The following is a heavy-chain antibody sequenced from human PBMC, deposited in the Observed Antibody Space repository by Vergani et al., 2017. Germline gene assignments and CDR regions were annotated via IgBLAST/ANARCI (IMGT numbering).Heavy chain of an antibody. D-gene: IGHD3-22*01. Sequence: QVQLVQSGAEVQKPGASVKVSCKASGYTFTSYAMNWVRQAPGQGLEWMGWINTNTGNPTYAQGFTGRFVFSLDTSVSTGYLQISSLKAEDTAVYYCARDSPGLPHYYDRLPYYYYGMDVWGQGTTVTVSS. J-gene: IGHJ6*02. CDR1: GYTFTSYA. V-gene: IGHV7-4-1*02. CDR3: ARDSPGLPHYYDRLPYYYYGMDV. CDR2: INTNTGNP.